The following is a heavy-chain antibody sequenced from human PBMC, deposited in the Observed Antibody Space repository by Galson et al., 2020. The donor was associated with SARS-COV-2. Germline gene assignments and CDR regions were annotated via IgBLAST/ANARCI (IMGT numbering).Heavy chain of an antibody. CDR1: GFTVSSNY. J-gene: IGHJ4*02. Sequence: GGSLRLSCAASGFTVSSNYMSWVRQAPGKGLEWVSVIYSGGSTYYAESVKGRFTISRDSSKNTVYLQMNSLRAEDTAVYYCARALSMSYLSAFDYWGQGTLVTVSS. CDR3: ARALSMSYLSAFDY. V-gene: IGHV3-53*01. CDR2: IYSGGST. D-gene: IGHD3-16*02.